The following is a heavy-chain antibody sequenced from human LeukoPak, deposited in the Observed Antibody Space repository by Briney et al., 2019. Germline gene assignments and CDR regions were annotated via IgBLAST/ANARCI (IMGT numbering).Heavy chain of an antibody. CDR1: GFIFSDSA. CDR2: IRDKPDGGTT. J-gene: IGHJ4*02. CDR3: TTVPMVRGVIMPSVDY. Sequence: PGGSLRLSCAASGFIFSDSAMHWVRQAPGKGLEWVGLIRDKPDGGTTDYAAPVKGRFTISRGDSKNTLYLQMNSLKTEDTAVYYCTTVPMVRGVIMPSVDYWGQGTLVTVSS. D-gene: IGHD3-10*01. V-gene: IGHV3-15*01.